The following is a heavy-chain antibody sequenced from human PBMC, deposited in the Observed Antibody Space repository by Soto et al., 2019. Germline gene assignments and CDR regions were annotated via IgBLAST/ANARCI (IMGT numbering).Heavy chain of an antibody. Sequence: GGSLRLSCTASGFTFGDYAMSWFRQAPGKGLEWVGFIRSKAYGGTTEYAASVKGRFTISRDDSKSIAYLQMNSLKTEDTAVYYCTRDGKPQYYFWSCYYPDNYGMEVWGPGTTVTISS. D-gene: IGHD3-3*01. CDR2: IRSKAYGGTT. J-gene: IGHJ6*02. CDR3: TRDGKPQYYFWSCYYPDNYGMEV. V-gene: IGHV3-49*03. CDR1: GFTFGDYA.